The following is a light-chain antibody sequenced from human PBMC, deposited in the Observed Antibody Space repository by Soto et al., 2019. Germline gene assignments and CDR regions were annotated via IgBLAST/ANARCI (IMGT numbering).Light chain of an antibody. V-gene: IGKV3-20*01. J-gene: IGKJ1*01. Sequence: EIVMTQSPATLSVSPGERATLSCRASQSVSSNLAWYQQKPGQAPRLLIFDAYRRATGIPDRFSGSGSGTNFALTISRLEPEDFALYYCHQYASSFGTFGQGTKVEIK. CDR1: QSVSSN. CDR2: DAY. CDR3: HQYASSFGT.